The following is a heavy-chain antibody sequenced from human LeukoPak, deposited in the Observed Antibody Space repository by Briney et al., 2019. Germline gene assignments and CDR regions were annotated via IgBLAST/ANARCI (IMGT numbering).Heavy chain of an antibody. V-gene: IGHV4-38-2*02. J-gene: IGHJ6*02. Sequence: PSQTLSLTCTVSGGSISSGYYWGWIRQPPGKGLEWIGSIYHSGSTYYNPSLKSRVTISVDTSKNQFSLKLSSVTAADTAVYYCARDSGYGLPRDYYYGMDVWGQGTTVTVSS. CDR1: GGSISSGYY. CDR3: ARDSGYGLPRDYYYGMDV. CDR2: IYHSGST. D-gene: IGHD5-12*01.